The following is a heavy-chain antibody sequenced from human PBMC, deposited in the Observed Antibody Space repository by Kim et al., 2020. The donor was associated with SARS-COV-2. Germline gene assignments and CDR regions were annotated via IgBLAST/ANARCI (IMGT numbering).Heavy chain of an antibody. CDR3: ARGVTTRGRTPYSFAY. J-gene: IGHJ4*02. Sequence: SLKSRVTISVDTSHNQFPLKLSSVTAADTAVYYCARGVTTRGRTPYSFAYWGQGTLVTVSS. D-gene: IGHD4-4*01. V-gene: IGHV4-59*09.